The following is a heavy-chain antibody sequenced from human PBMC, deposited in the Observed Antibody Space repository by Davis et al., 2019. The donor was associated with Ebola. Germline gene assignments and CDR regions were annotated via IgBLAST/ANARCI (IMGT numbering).Heavy chain of an antibody. CDR2: ISSSSSTI. CDR1: GFTFSSYS. J-gene: IGHJ4*02. Sequence: GGSLRLSRAASGFTFSSYSMNWVRQAPGKGLEWVSYISSSSSTIYYADSVKGRFTISRDNAKNSLYLQMNSLRDEDTAVYYCARELLEVNDILTGYFGFDYWGLGTLVTVSS. V-gene: IGHV3-48*02. D-gene: IGHD3-9*01. CDR3: ARELLEVNDILTGYFGFDY.